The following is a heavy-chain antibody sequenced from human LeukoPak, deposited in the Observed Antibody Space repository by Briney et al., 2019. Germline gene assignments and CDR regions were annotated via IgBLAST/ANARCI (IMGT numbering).Heavy chain of an antibody. Sequence: PGGSLRLSCAASGFTFSSYGMHWVRQAPGKGLEWVAFIRYDGSNKYYADSVKGRFTISRDNSKNTLYLQMNSLRAEDTAVYYCASHSTNFGVVTPDAFDIWGQGTMVTVSS. CDR2: IRYDGSNK. CDR1: GFTFSSYG. V-gene: IGHV3-30*02. J-gene: IGHJ3*02. CDR3: ASHSTNFGVVTPDAFDI. D-gene: IGHD3-3*01.